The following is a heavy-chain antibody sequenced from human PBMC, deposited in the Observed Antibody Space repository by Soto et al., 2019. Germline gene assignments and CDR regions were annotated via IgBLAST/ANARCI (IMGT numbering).Heavy chain of an antibody. V-gene: IGHV1-2*04. CDR3: ARVEGYCSSTSCFDFDY. D-gene: IGHD2-2*01. CDR2: INPNSGGT. CDR1: GYTFTGYY. J-gene: IGHJ4*02. Sequence: ASVKVSCKASGYTFTGYYMHWVRQAPGQGLEWMGWINPNSGGTNYAQKFQGWVTMTRDTSISTAYMELSRLRSDDTAVYYCARVEGYCSSTSCFDFDYWGQGTLVTVSS.